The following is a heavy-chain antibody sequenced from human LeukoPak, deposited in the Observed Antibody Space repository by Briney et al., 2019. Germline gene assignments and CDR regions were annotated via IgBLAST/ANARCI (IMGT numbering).Heavy chain of an antibody. Sequence: PGGSLRLSCAASGFTFSNYAMSWVRQAPGKGLEWVTLISYDGSNKYYAGSVKGRFTISRDNSKNTLYLQMNSLRAEDTAVYYCAKDRGGYNSGAFDYWGQGTLVTVSS. CDR2: ISYDGSNK. V-gene: IGHV3-30-3*01. CDR1: GFTFSNYA. CDR3: AKDRGGYNSGAFDY. J-gene: IGHJ4*02. D-gene: IGHD5-24*01.